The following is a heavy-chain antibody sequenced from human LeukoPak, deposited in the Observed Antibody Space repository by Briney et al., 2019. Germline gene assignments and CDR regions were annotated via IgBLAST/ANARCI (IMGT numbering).Heavy chain of an antibody. CDR3: ARYGGLATMGAFDY. CDR1: GGSFSGYY. CDR2: INHSGST. Sequence: SETLSLTCAVYGGSFSGYYWSWIRRPPGKGLEWIGEINHSGSTNYNPSLKSRVTISVDTSKNQFSLKLSSVTAADTAVYYCARYGGLATMGAFDYWGQGTLVTVSS. J-gene: IGHJ4*02. V-gene: IGHV4-34*01. D-gene: IGHD1-26*01.